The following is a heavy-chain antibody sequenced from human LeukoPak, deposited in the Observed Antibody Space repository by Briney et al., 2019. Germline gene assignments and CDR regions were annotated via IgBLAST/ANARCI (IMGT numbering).Heavy chain of an antibody. J-gene: IGHJ4*02. CDR3: ARPRYSSSSPYDY. D-gene: IGHD6-6*01. Sequence: KPSETLSLTCAVYGGSFCGYYWSWIRQPPGKGLEWIGEINHSGSTNYNPSLKSRVTISVDTSKNQFSLKLSSVTAADTAVYYCARPRYSSSSPYDYWGQGTLVTVSS. V-gene: IGHV4-34*01. CDR1: GGSFCGYY. CDR2: INHSGST.